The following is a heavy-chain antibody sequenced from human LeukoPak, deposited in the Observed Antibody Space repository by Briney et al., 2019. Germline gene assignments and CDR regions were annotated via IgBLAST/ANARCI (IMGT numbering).Heavy chain of an antibody. J-gene: IGHJ4*02. CDR1: GFTFSSYA. CDR2: LSYEGSIK. V-gene: IGHV3-30-3*01. Sequence: PGGSLRLSCAASGFTFSSYALHWVRHSPNKGLEWVAYLSYEGSIKYSADSVKGRFTISRDNSKNTLYLQMNSLRVEETAVYYSAREHYSSGPYYFDYWGQGTLVTVSS. D-gene: IGHD6-19*01. CDR3: AREHYSSGPYYFDY.